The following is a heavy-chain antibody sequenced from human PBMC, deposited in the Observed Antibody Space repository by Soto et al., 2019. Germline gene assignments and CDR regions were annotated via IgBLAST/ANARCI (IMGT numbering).Heavy chain of an antibody. V-gene: IGHV4-39*01. CDR1: GGSISSSSYY. D-gene: IGHD6-13*01. J-gene: IGHJ4*02. CDR3: ARIAAAGTIWYFDY. CDR2: IYYSGST. Sequence: SETQSLTCTVSGGSISSSSYYWGWIRQPTGKGREWIGSIYYSGSTYYNPSLKSRVTISVDTSKNQFSLKLSSVTAADTAGYYCARIAAAGTIWYFDYWGQGTLVTVSS.